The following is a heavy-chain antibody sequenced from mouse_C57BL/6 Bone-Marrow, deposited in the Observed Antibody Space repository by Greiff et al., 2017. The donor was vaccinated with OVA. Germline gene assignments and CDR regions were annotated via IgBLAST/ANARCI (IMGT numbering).Heavy chain of an antibody. D-gene: IGHD1-1*01. J-gene: IGHJ3*01. CDR3: AREGCYYGSPWFAY. Sequence: QVQLKQPGAELVKPGASVKLSCKASGYTFTSYWMHWVKQRPGQGLEWIGMIHPNSGSTNYNEKFKSKATLTVDKSSSTAYMQLSSLTSEDSAVYYCAREGCYYGSPWFAYWGQGTLVTVSA. CDR2: IHPNSGST. V-gene: IGHV1-64*01. CDR1: GYTFTSYW.